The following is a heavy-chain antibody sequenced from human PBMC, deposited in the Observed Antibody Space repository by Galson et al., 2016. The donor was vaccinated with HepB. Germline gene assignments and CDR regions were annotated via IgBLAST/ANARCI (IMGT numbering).Heavy chain of an antibody. Sequence: SLRLSCAASGFSIRNHWMSWVRQAPGKGLEWVANINQDGSVEKYADSVRGRFTVFKDIAKNSVYLQLNSLSADDTAMFYCARIAADGSTFDPWGQGTLVTVSS. V-gene: IGHV3-7*03. CDR3: ARIAADGSTFDP. CDR1: GFSIRNHW. J-gene: IGHJ5*02. CDR2: INQDGSVE. D-gene: IGHD6-13*01.